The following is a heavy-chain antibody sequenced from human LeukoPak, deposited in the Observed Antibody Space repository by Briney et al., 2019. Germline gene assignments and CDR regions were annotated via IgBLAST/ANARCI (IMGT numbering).Heavy chain of an antibody. CDR1: GGSLSGYY. Sequence: SETLSLTCAVYGGSLSGYYWSWIRQPPGKGLEWIGEINHSGSTNYNPSLKSRVTISVDTSKNQFSLKLSSVTAADTAVYYCARGFDGDPYYFDYWGQGTLVTVSS. D-gene: IGHD4-17*01. V-gene: IGHV4-34*01. CDR3: ARGFDGDPYYFDY. CDR2: INHSGST. J-gene: IGHJ4*02.